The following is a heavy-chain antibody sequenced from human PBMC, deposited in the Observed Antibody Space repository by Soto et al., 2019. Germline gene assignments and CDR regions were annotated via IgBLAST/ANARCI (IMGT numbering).Heavy chain of an antibody. Sequence: SETLSLTCTVSGGSIGSYHWSWVRQPPGKGLEWIASVYYTGTTNYNPSLGSRVTISIDATENQISLKLTSVTAADTAFYYCARETVLTGMFDLWGQGTLVTVSS. CDR1: GGSIGSYH. CDR3: ARETVLTGMFDL. J-gene: IGHJ5*02. CDR2: VYYTGTT. D-gene: IGHD3-16*01. V-gene: IGHV4-59*01.